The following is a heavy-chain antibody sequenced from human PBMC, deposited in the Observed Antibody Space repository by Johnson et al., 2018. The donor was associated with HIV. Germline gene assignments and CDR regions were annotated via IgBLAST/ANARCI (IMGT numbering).Heavy chain of an antibody. Sequence: QVQLVESGGGVVQPGRSLRLSCAASGFTFSSYGMHWVRQAPGKGLEWVAVISYDGSNKYYADSVKGRFTISRDNSKNTLYLQMNNLRVEDTAVYYCAKDTREAYAFDMWCQGTMVSVSS. CDR3: AKDTREAYAFDM. V-gene: IGHV3-30*18. D-gene: IGHD1-26*01. CDR2: ISYDGSNK. J-gene: IGHJ3*02. CDR1: GFTFSSYG.